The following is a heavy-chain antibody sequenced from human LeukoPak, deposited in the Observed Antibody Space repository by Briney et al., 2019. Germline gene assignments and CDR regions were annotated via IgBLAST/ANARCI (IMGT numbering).Heavy chain of an antibody. Sequence: GGSLRLSCAASGFTFSSYWMSWVRQAPGKGLEWVANIKQDGSEKYYVDSVKGRFTISRDNAKNSLYLQMNSLRAEDTAVYYCAKWRIVVVPAAIRRFDAFDIWGQGTMVTVSS. CDR2: IKQDGSEK. D-gene: IGHD2-2*01. CDR3: AKWRIVVVPAAIRRFDAFDI. J-gene: IGHJ3*02. V-gene: IGHV3-7*03. CDR1: GFTFSSYW.